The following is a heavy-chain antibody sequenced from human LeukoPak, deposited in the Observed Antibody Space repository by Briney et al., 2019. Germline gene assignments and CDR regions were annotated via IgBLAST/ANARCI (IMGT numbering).Heavy chain of an antibody. CDR2: IIPIFGTA. J-gene: IGHJ6*03. CDR3: ARAQAGDFWSGYGGQIYYYYYMDV. CDR1: GGTFSSYA. D-gene: IGHD3-3*01. V-gene: IGHV1-69*13. Sequence: ASVKVSCKASGGTFSSYAISWVRQAPGQGLEWMGGIIPIFGTANYAQKFQGRVTITADESTSTAYMELSSLRSEDTAVYYCARAQAGDFWSGYGGQIYYYYYMDVRGKGTTVTVSS.